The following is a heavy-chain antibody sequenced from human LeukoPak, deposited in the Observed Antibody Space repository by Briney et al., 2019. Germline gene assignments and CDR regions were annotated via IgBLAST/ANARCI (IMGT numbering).Heavy chain of an antibody. CDR3: ARVIVSDALDI. Sequence: SETLSLTCTVSGGSISSGGYYWSWIRQHPGKGLEWIGYIYYSGSTYYNPSLKSRVTISVDTSKNQFSLKLSSVTAADTAVYYCARVIVSDALDIWGQGTMVTVSS. J-gene: IGHJ3*02. CDR1: GGSISSGGYY. CDR2: IYYSGST. D-gene: IGHD2-21*01. V-gene: IGHV4-31*03.